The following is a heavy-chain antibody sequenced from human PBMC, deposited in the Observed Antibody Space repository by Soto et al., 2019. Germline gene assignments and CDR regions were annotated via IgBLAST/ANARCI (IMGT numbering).Heavy chain of an antibody. J-gene: IGHJ4*02. CDR3: ARVQAPSGYFDY. CDR2: IYSGGST. CDR1: GFTVSSNY. D-gene: IGHD4-4*01. Sequence: GGSLRLSCAASGFTVSSNYMIWVRQAPGKGLEWVSVIYSGGSTYYADSVKGRFTISRDNSKNTLYLQMNSLRAEDTAVYYCARVQAPSGYFDYWGQGTLVTVSS. V-gene: IGHV3-66*01.